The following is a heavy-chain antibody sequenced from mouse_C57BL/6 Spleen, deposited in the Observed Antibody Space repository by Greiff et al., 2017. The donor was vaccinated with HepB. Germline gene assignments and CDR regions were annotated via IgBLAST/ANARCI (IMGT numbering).Heavy chain of an antibody. Sequence: EVNVVESGEGLVKPGGSLKLSCAASGFTFSSYAMSWVRQTPEKRLEWVAYISSGGDYIYYADTVKGRFTISRDNARNTLYLQMSSLKSEDTAMYYCTRGGNYYHDYWGQGTTLTVSS. CDR3: TRGGNYYHDY. V-gene: IGHV5-9-1*02. CDR1: GFTFSSYA. J-gene: IGHJ2*01. CDR2: ISSGGDYI.